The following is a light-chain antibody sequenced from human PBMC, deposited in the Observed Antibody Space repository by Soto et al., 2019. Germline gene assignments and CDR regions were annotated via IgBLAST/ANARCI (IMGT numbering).Light chain of an antibody. Sequence: EIVLTQSPGTLSLSPGGRATLSCRASQSVSSNYLAWFQQKPGQAPRLLIYGASSRATGIPDRFSGSGSGTDFTLTISRLEPEDFAVFYCQQYGTSPPTFGQGTKVDIK. V-gene: IGKV3-20*01. CDR1: QSVSSNY. J-gene: IGKJ1*01. CDR2: GAS. CDR3: QQYGTSPPT.